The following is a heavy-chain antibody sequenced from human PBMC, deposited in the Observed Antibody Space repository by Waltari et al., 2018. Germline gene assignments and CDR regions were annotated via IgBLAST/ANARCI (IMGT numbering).Heavy chain of an antibody. V-gene: IGHV3-53*02. CDR2: IYSGGST. Sequence: EVQLVETGGGLIQPGGSLRRPCAASGFTVSSHYMRWVRQSPGKGLEWVSVIYSGGSTYYADSVKGRFTISRDNSKNTLYLQMNSLRAEDTAVYYCATYTVTTGTFDYWGQGTLVTVSS. CDR3: ATYTVTTGTFDY. D-gene: IGHD4-17*01. J-gene: IGHJ4*02. CDR1: GFTVSSHY.